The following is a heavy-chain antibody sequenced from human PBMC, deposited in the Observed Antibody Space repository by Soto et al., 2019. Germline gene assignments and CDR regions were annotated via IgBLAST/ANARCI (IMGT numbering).Heavy chain of an antibody. V-gene: IGHV5-10-1*01. D-gene: IGHD2-21*02. J-gene: IGHJ3*02. CDR3: ARRGGGGDGHAFDM. Sequence: GESLKISCKGSGNRFTSYWISWVRQMPGKGLEWMGWIDPSDSHTNYSPSFQDHVAISADKSISTAYLQWSSLKASDTAMYYCARRGGGGDGHAFDMWGQGTMVTVSS. CDR2: IDPSDSHT. CDR1: GNRFTSYW.